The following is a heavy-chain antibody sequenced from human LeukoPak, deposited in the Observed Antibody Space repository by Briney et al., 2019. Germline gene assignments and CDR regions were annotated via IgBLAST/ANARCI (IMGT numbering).Heavy chain of an antibody. CDR2: IIPILGIA. V-gene: IGHV1-69*04. CDR3: ARDSSSSFEFDY. Sequence: SVKVSCKASGGTFSSYTISWLRQAPGQGLEWMGRIIPILGIANYAQKFQGRVTITADKSTSTAYMELSSLRSEDTAVYYCARDSSSSFEFDYWGQGTLVTVSS. CDR1: GGTFSSYT. J-gene: IGHJ4*02. D-gene: IGHD6-6*01.